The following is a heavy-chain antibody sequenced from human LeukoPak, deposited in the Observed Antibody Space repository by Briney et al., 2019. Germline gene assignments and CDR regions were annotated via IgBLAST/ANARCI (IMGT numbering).Heavy chain of an antibody. V-gene: IGHV1-2*06. D-gene: IGHD2-21*02. Sequence: VASVKVSCKASGYTFTGYYVHWGRQAPGQGLEWMGRINPNSGDTNYAQKFQGRVTMTRDTSISTAYMELSRLRSDDTAVYYCARDYCGGDCFPDYWGQGTLVTVSS. J-gene: IGHJ4*02. CDR3: ARDYCGGDCFPDY. CDR2: INPNSGDT. CDR1: GYTFTGYY.